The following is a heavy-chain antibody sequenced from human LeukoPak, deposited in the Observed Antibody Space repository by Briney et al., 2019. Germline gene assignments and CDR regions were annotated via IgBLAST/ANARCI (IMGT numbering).Heavy chain of an antibody. CDR1: GGSFSGYY. V-gene: IGHV4-34*01. J-gene: IGHJ4*02. CDR2: INHSGST. D-gene: IGHD2-15*01. Sequence: SETLSLTCAVYGGSFSGYYWSWIRQPPGKGLEWIREINHSGSTNYNPSLKSRVTISVDTSKNQFSLKLSSVTAADTAVYYCASGWYHTDYWGQGTLVTVSS. CDR3: ASGWYHTDY.